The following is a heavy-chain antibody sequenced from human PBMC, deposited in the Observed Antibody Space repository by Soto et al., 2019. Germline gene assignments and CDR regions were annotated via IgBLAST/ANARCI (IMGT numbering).Heavy chain of an antibody. CDR1: GYTFSSYD. V-gene: IGHV1-8*01. J-gene: IGHJ6*02. Sequence: ASVKVSCKASGYTFSSYDFNWVRQATGQGLEWMGWMNPNTGNTGYAQKFRGRVTMTRDTSISTAYMELSSLRSEDTAAYYCARQWELSGYYYGMDVWGQGTTVTVSS. CDR3: ARQWELSGYYYGMDV. D-gene: IGHD1-26*01. CDR2: MNPNTGNT.